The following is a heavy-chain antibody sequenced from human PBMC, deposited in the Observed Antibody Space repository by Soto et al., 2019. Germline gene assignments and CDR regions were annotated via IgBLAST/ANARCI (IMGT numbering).Heavy chain of an antibody. D-gene: IGHD1-26*01. CDR2: IVVGSGNT. J-gene: IGHJ6*02. V-gene: IGHV1-58*01. CDR3: AAVGGSYYGYCYYGMDV. CDR1: GFTFTSSA. Sequence: ASVKVSCKASGFTFTSSAVQWVRQARGQRLEWIGWIVVGSGNTNYAQKFQERVTITRDMSTSTAYMELSSLRSEDTAVYYCAAVGGSYYGYCYYGMDVWGQGTTVTV.